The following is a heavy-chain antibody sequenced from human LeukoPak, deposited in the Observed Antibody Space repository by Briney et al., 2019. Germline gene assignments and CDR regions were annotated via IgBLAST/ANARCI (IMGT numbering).Heavy chain of an antibody. D-gene: IGHD3-22*01. V-gene: IGHV4-34*01. CDR1: GGSFSGYY. Sequence: KPSETLSLTCAVYGGSFSGYYWSWIRQPPGKGLEWIGEINHSGSTNFNPSLKSRVTISVDTSKNQFSLKLSSVTAADTAVYYCARDRRLDSSGYLIWGQGILVTVSS. CDR2: INHSGST. CDR3: ARDRRLDSSGYLI. J-gene: IGHJ4*02.